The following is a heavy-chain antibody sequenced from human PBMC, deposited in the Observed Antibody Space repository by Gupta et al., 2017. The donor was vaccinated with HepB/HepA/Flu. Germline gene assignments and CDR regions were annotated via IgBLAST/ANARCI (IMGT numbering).Heavy chain of an antibody. CDR3: ASLLYYDRVDS. Sequence: QVQLQESGPGLVKPSQTLSLTCSVSGGSISSGDYYWSWIRQSPGKGLEWIGYTYYSGSTYYNPSLKSRVTISMDKPQNQFSLKLNSVTAADTAVYFCASLLYYDRVDSWGQGTLVTVSS. V-gene: IGHV4-30-4*01. CDR2: TYYSGST. J-gene: IGHJ5*01. D-gene: IGHD3-22*01. CDR1: GGSISSGDYY.